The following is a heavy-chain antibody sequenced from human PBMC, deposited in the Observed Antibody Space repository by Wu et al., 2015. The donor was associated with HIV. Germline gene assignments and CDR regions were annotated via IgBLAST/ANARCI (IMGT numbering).Heavy chain of an antibody. CDR2: TNPNSGGT. CDR3: ARDYYDVLTTYSHYFFDL. D-gene: IGHD3-9*01. Sequence: QVQLVQSGAEVKKFGASVKVSCKASGYTFTGYYVHWFRQAPGQGLEWMGWTNPNSGGTNFAQKFQDRVTLTRDTSITTAYMEMSGLRSDDTAVYYCARDYYDVLTTYSHYFFDLWGPGNAGHRLL. CDR1: GYTFTGYY. V-gene: IGHV1-2*02. J-gene: IGHJ4*02.